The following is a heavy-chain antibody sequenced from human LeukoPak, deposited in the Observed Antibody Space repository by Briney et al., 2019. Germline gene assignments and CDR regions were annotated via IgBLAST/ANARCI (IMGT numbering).Heavy chain of an antibody. D-gene: IGHD3-10*01. CDR2: ISSSSSYI. J-gene: IGHJ4*02. CDR3: ALITMVRGVNFDY. V-gene: IGHV3-21*01. Sequence: GGSLRLSCAASGFTFSNYSMNWVRQAPGKGLEWVSSISSSSSYIYYADSVKGRFTISRDNAKNSLYLQMNSLRAEDTAVYYCALITMVRGVNFDYWGQGTLVTVSS. CDR1: GFTFSNYS.